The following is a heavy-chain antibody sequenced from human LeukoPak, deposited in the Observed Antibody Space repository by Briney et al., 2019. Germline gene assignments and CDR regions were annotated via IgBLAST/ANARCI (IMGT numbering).Heavy chain of an antibody. CDR1: GYSFTNYW. CDR3: ARPRRGYTYSYDAFDI. CDR2: IYPDDSDI. Sequence: GESLKISCKGSGYSFTNYWIGWVRQMAGKGLEWMGIIYPDDSDIRYSPSFQGQVTISADKSISTAYLQWSSLKASDTAMYYCARPRRGYTYSYDAFDIWGQGTMATVSS. V-gene: IGHV5-51*01. J-gene: IGHJ3*02. D-gene: IGHD5-18*01.